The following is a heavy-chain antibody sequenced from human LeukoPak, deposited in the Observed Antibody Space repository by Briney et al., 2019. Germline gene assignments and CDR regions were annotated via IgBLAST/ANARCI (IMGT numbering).Heavy chain of an antibody. D-gene: IGHD6-6*01. CDR2: IYYDGST. CDR3: ARGRPTSNFDY. V-gene: IGHV4-30-4*01. CDR1: SGSISNGDYY. J-gene: IGHJ4*02. Sequence: KASQTLSLTCTVSSGSISNGDYYWSWIRQPPGKGLEWIGYIYYDGSTYYNPSLKSRFTMSVDTSKNQFSLKLNSVTAADTAVYYCARGRPTSNFDYWGQGTLVTVSS.